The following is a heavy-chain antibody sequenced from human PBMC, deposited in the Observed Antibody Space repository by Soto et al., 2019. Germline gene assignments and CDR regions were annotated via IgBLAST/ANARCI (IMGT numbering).Heavy chain of an antibody. CDR3: ARDRTAAAGTDY. CDR2: INAGNGNT. Sequence: ASVKVSCKASGYTFTSYAMHWVRQAPGQRLEWMGWINAGNGNTKYSQKFQGRVTITRDTSASTAYMELSSLRSEDTAVYYCARDRTAAAGTDYWGQGTLVTVSS. D-gene: IGHD6-13*01. CDR1: GYTFTSYA. V-gene: IGHV1-3*01. J-gene: IGHJ4*02.